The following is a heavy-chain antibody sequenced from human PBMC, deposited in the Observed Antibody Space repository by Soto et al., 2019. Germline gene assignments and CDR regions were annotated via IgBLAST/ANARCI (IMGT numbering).Heavy chain of an antibody. J-gene: IGHJ5*02. D-gene: IGHD2-15*01. Sequence: SETLSLTCTVSGGSISSYYWSWIRQPPGKGLEWIGYIYYSGSTNYSPSLKSRVTISVDTSKNQFSLKLSSVTAADTAVYYCVRAEDIVVANWFDPWGQGTLVTVSS. CDR1: GGSISSYY. CDR3: VRAEDIVVANWFDP. CDR2: IYYSGST. V-gene: IGHV4-59*01.